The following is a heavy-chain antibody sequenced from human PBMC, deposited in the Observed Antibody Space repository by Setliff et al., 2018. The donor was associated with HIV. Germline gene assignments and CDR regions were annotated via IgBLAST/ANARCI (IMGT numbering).Heavy chain of an antibody. J-gene: IGHJ4*02. D-gene: IGHD3-10*01. Sequence: PGGSLRLSCETSGFIFSNAWMSWVRQAPGKGLEWVGRIKSKTDGETEDYAAPVKGRFTISRDDSRSTLYLQTNSLITEDTALYYCTTAVAQNWYGSGNENYWGQGTLVTVSS. CDR2: IKSKTDGETE. CDR3: TTAVAQNWYGSGNENY. V-gene: IGHV3-15*01. CDR1: GFIFSNAW.